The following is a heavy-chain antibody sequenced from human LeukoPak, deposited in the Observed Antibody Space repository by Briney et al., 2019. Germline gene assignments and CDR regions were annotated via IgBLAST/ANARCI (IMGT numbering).Heavy chain of an antibody. CDR2: ISYDGSNK. J-gene: IGHJ1*01. D-gene: IGHD3-22*01. Sequence: GSLRLSCAASGFTISTTAMHWVRQAPGKGLEWVAVISYDGSNKYYTDSVKGRFTISRDNSNNTLYLQMNSLRAEDTAVYYCARGVVVINSYFQYWGQGTLVTVSS. CDR3: ARGVVVINSYFQY. CDR1: GFTISTTA. V-gene: IGHV3-30*04.